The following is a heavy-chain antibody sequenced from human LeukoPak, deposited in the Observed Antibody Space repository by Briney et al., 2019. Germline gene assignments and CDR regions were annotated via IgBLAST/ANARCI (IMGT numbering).Heavy chain of an antibody. J-gene: IGHJ4*02. Sequence: PGGSLRLSCAASGFTFSSYAMSWVRQAPGKGLEWVSAISGSGGSTYYADSVKGRFTISRDNSKNTVYLQMNSLRAEDTAVYYCAKGLRYFDWLLLGYFDYWGQGTLVTVSS. CDR2: ISGSGGST. V-gene: IGHV3-23*01. D-gene: IGHD3-9*01. CDR3: AKGLRYFDWLLLGYFDY. CDR1: GFTFSSYA.